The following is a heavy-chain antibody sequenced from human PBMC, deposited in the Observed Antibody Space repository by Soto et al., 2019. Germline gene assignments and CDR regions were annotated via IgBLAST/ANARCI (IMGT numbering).Heavy chain of an antibody. CDR1: GGSIISGDYY. CDR2: IYYSGST. D-gene: IGHD6-19*01. J-gene: IGHJ4*02. CDR3: ARDAVAGLSYFDY. V-gene: IGHV4-61*08. Sequence: PSETLSLTCTVSGGSIISGDYYWSWIRQPPGKGLEWIGYIYYSGSTNYNPSLKSRVTISVDTSKNQFSLKLSSVTAADTAVYYCARDAVAGLSYFDYWGQGTLVTVSS.